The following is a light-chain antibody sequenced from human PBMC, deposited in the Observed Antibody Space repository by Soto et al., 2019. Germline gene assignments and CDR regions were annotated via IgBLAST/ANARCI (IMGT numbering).Light chain of an antibody. CDR1: QSISSY. Sequence: DIQMTQSPSSLSASVGDRVTITCRASQSISSYLNWYQQKPGKAPKLLIYAASSLQSGVPSRFSGIGSGTDFTLTISSLQPEDFATYYCQQSYSTLFGQGTKLEIK. CDR2: AAS. V-gene: IGKV1-39*01. J-gene: IGKJ2*01. CDR3: QQSYSTL.